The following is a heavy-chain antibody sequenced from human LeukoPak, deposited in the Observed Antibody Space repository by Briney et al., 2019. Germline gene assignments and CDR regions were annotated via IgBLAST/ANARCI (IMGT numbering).Heavy chain of an antibody. CDR2: ISAYNGNT. V-gene: IGHV1-18*01. CDR1: GYTFTSYG. Sequence: ASVKVSCKASGYTFTSYGISWVRQAPGQGLELMGWISAYNGNTNYAQKLQGRVTMTTDTSTSTAYMELRSLRSDDTAVYYCARISGYSSSYQQEMWGQGTLVTVSS. D-gene: IGHD6-13*01. CDR3: ARISGYSSSYQQEM. J-gene: IGHJ4*02.